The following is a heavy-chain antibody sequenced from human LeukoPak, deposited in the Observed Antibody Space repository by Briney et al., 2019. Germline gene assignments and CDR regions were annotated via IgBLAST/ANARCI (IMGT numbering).Heavy chain of an antibody. CDR2: IRSKAYGGTT. V-gene: IGHV3-49*03. J-gene: IGHJ6*02. D-gene: IGHD3-10*01. CDR3: TRENYYGSGSYEDYGMDV. CDR1: GFTFGDYA. Sequence: PGRSLRLSCTASGFTFGDYAMSWFRQAPGKGLEWVGFIRSKAYGGTTEYAASVKGRFTISRDDSKSIAYLQMNSLKTEDTAVYYCTRENYYGSGSYEDYGMDVWGQGTTVTVSS.